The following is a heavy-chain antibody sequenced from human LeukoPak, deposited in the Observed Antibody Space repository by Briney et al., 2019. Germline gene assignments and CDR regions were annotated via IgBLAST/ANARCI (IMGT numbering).Heavy chain of an antibody. Sequence: SEXLSLTCTVSGGSISSYYWSWIRQPPGKGLEGIGYIYYSGSTNYIPSLKSRVTISVDTSKNQFSLKLSSVTAADTAVYYCARTDSAEYFQHWGQGTLVTVSS. J-gene: IGHJ1*01. CDR1: GGSISSYY. CDR2: IYYSGST. V-gene: IGHV4-59*01. D-gene: IGHD2-15*01. CDR3: ARTDSAEYFQH.